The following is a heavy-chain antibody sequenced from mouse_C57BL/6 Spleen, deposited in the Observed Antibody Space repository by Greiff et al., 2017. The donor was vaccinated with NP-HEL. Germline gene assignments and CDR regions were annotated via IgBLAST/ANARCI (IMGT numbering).Heavy chain of an antibody. D-gene: IGHD4-1*01. Sequence: LVESGPELVKPGASVKISCKASGYAFSSSWMNWVKQRPGKGLEWIGRIYPGDGDTNYNGKFKGKATLTADKSSSTAYMQLSSLTSEDSAVYFCARSTNFYYFDYWGQGTTLTVSS. CDR1: GYAFSSSW. J-gene: IGHJ2*01. CDR3: ARSTNFYYFDY. V-gene: IGHV1-82*01. CDR2: IYPGDGDT.